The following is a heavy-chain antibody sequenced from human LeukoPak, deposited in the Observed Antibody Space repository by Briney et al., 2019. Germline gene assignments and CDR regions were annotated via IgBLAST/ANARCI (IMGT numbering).Heavy chain of an antibody. CDR3: ARSFYSSGTGVPIYY. CDR2: ISYDGSNK. J-gene: IGHJ4*02. Sequence: SGGSLRLSCAASGFTFSTYGMHWVRQAPGKGLEWVAVISYDGSNKSYADSVKGRFTISRDNSKNTLYLQMNSLRAEDTAVYYCARSFYSSGTGVPIYYWGQGTLVTVSS. CDR1: GFTFSTYG. V-gene: IGHV3-30*03. D-gene: IGHD6-19*01.